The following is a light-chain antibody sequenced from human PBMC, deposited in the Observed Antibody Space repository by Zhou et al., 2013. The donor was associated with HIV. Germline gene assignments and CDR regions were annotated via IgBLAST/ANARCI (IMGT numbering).Light chain of an antibody. Sequence: EIVLTQSPGTLSLSPGERATLSCRASQYMDVNYLAWYQQRPGQAPRLLILGASNRATGIPVRFSGSGSGTDFSLTISSLEPEDFAVYYCQQRSDWPRTFGQGTKVEIK. J-gene: IGKJ1*01. CDR2: GAS. V-gene: IGKV3-11*01. CDR3: QQRSDWPRT. CDR1: QYMDVNY.